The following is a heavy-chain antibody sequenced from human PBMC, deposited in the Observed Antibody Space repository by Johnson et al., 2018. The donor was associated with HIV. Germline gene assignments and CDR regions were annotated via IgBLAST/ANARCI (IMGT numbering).Heavy chain of an antibody. J-gene: IGHJ3*02. CDR1: AFTFSSYW. CDR3: AREFGDLRAFDI. CDR2: IKQDGSEK. V-gene: IGHV3-7*01. D-gene: IGHD3-16*01. Sequence: VQLVESGGGLVQPGGSLRLSCAASAFTFSSYWMSWVRQAPGKGLEWVANIKQDGSEKYYADSVKGRFTISRDNSKNTLYLQMNSLRAEDTAVYYCAREFGDLRAFDIWGQGTMVTVSS.